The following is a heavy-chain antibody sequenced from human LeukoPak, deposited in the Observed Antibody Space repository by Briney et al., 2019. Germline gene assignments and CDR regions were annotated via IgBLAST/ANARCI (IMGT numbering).Heavy chain of an antibody. V-gene: IGHV4-31*02. CDR3: ARISQSSGGFYY. D-gene: IGHD2-15*01. Sequence: SETLSLTCTVSGGSISNSGGFYWSWIRQHPGDGLEWIGFISYRGRTYYNPSLKSRVSMSVDTSRSQFSLRLTSVTDEDTAVYYCARISQSSGGFYYWGQGTLVTVPS. J-gene: IGHJ4*02. CDR2: ISYRGRT. CDR1: GGSISNSGGFY.